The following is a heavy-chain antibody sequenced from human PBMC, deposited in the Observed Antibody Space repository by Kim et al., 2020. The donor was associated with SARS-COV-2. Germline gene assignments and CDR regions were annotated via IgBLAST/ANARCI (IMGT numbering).Heavy chain of an antibody. CDR1: GVSVSSGSWS. Sequence: SETLSLTCTVSGVSVSSGSWSWSWIRQPPGKGLETIGSVNYSGRPKYNPSLRSRVALSIDTSKSQISLQLNSVTAADTAIYYCARVPYDYWSGYVDSWGQGALVSVSS. V-gene: IGHV4-61*01. CDR2: VNYSGRP. J-gene: IGHJ4*02. CDR3: ARVPYDYWSGYVDS. D-gene: IGHD3-3*01.